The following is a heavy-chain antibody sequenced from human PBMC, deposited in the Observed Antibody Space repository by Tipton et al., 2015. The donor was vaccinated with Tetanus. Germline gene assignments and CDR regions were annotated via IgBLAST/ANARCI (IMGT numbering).Heavy chain of an antibody. CDR3: ARANNEFPKKGPFDY. CDR2: IYYSGSS. D-gene: IGHD1-1*01. Sequence: TLSLTCTVSGGSISGSSYYWGWIRQPPGKGLEWIGSIYYSGSSYYNPTLKSRVTISVDTSKNQFSLKLDSVTAADAAVYYCARANNEFPKKGPFDYWGQGALVIVSS. CDR1: GGSISGSSYY. V-gene: IGHV4-39*01. J-gene: IGHJ4*02.